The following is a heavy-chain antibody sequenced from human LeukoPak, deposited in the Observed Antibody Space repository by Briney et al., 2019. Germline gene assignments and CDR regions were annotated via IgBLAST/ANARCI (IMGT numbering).Heavy chain of an antibody. J-gene: IGHJ4*02. CDR1: GFTVSSNY. Sequence: GGSLRLSCAASGFTVSSNYMSWVRQAPGKGLEWVSVIYSGGSTYYADSVKGRFTISRDNSKNTLYLQMSSLRAEDTAVYYCAREYIAAERFFDYWGQGTLVTVSS. V-gene: IGHV3-66*01. CDR3: AREYIAAERFFDY. D-gene: IGHD6-13*01. CDR2: IYSGGST.